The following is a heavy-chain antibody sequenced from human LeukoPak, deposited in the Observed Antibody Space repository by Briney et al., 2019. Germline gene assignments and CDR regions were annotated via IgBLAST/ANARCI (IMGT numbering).Heavy chain of an antibody. D-gene: IGHD3-9*01. J-gene: IGHJ6*03. CDR1: GGTFSSYA. V-gene: IGHV1-69*05. CDR2: IIPIFGTA. Sequence: GASVKVSCKASGGTFSSYAISWVRQAPGQGLEWMGGIIPIFGTANYAQKFQGRVTMTRNTSISTAYMELSSLRSEDTAVYYCALYWPSIRYFDSLADYYYMDVWGKGTTVTISS. CDR3: ALYWPSIRYFDSLADYYYMDV.